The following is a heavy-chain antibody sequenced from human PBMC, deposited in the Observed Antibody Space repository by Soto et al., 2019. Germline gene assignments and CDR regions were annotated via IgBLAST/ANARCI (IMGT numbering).Heavy chain of an antibody. J-gene: IGHJ4*02. CDR2: SHESGNT. Sequence: QVQLQESGPGLVKPSGTLFLTCAVSGVSISSHDWWTWVRQPPGKGLEWIGESHESGNTNYNSSLESRVTISLDKSKNQFSLKLTSVTVADTAVYYCATRDSGRFYWGQGTLVTVSS. CDR3: ATRDSGRFY. CDR1: GVSISSHDW. D-gene: IGHD5-12*01. V-gene: IGHV4-4*02.